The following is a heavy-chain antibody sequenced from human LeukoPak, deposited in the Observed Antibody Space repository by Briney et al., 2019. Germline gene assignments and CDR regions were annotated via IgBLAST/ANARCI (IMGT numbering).Heavy chain of an antibody. CDR3: ARAHDYIDYYFDC. J-gene: IGHJ4*02. Sequence: GGSLRLSCAASGFSFSSYWMSWVRQAPGKGLEWVANIKQDESEKYFVDSVKGRFTISRVNAKNSLYLQMNSLRAEDTAVYYCARAHDYIDYYFDCWGQGTLVTVSS. V-gene: IGHV3-7*03. CDR1: GFSFSSYW. CDR2: IKQDESEK. D-gene: IGHD4-11*01.